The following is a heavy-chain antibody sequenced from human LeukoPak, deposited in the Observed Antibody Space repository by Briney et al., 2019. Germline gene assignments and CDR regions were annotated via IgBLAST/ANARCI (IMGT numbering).Heavy chain of an antibody. D-gene: IGHD4-17*01. Sequence: PGGSLRLSCAASGFTFSSYAMSWVRQPAGKGLEWIGRIYSSGSANYNPSLKSRVTMSVDTSNNQFSLKLTSVSAADTAVYYCAREYGDLDYWGQGTLVTVSS. CDR3: AREYGDLDY. V-gene: IGHV4-4*07. CDR2: IYSSGSA. J-gene: IGHJ4*02. CDR1: GFTFSSYA.